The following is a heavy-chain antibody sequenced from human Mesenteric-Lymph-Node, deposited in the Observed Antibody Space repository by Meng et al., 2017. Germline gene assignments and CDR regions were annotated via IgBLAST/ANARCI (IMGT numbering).Heavy chain of an antibody. D-gene: IGHD3-16*01. CDR3: ASRFNYGPSRFGVDS. CDR2: INPNTGGT. J-gene: IGHJ4*02. CDR1: GYIFTDYF. Sequence: ASVKVSCKASGYIFTDYFIHWVRQAPGQGLEWVGWINPNTGGTHYAQKFQGRVTVTRDTSITTAYMELTRLTSDDTAIYYCASRFNYGPSRFGVDSWGQGTLVTVSS. V-gene: IGHV1-2*02.